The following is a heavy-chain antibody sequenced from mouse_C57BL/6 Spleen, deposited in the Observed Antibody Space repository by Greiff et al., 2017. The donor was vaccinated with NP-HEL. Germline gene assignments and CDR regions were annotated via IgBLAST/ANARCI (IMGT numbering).Heavy chain of an antibody. CDR2: IHPNSGST. Sequence: QVQLQQPGAELVKPGASVELSCKASGYTFTSYWMHWVKQRPGQGLEWIGMIHPNSGSTNYNEKFKSKATLTVDKSSSTAYMQLSSLTSEDSAVYYCARSDLAPYYAMDYWGQGTSVTVSS. V-gene: IGHV1-64*01. J-gene: IGHJ4*01. CDR1: GYTFTSYW. CDR3: ARSDLAPYYAMDY.